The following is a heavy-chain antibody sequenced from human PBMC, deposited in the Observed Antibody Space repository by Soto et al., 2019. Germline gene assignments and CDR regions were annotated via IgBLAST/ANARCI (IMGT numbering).Heavy chain of an antibody. V-gene: IGHV1-69*01. Sequence: GASVKVSCNASGVTFSSYAISWLRQAPGQRLEWMGGIILIFGTANYAQTFQGRVTITADESTSTAYMELSSLRSEDTAVYYCARDFGKTFEYWGQGTLVTVSS. J-gene: IGHJ4*02. CDR3: ARDFGKTFEY. CDR1: GVTFSSYA. D-gene: IGHD3-10*01. CDR2: IILIFGTA.